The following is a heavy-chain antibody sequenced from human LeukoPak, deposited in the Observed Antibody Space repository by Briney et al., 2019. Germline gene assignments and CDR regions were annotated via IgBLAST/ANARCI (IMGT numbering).Heavy chain of an antibody. J-gene: IGHJ4*02. V-gene: IGHV7-4-1*02. Sequence: GASVKVSCKASGYTFTNYAMNWVRQAPGQGLEWMGWINTNTGNPTYAQGFTGRFVFSLDTSVSTTYLQISSLKAEDTAVYYCARGLGQWLGNRFDYWGQGTLATVSS. CDR2: INTNTGNP. D-gene: IGHD6-19*01. CDR3: ARGLGQWLGNRFDY. CDR1: GYTFTNYA.